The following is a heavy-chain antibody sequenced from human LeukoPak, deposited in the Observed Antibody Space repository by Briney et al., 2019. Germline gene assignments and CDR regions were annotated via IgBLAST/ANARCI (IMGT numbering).Heavy chain of an antibody. V-gene: IGHV3-7*03. D-gene: IGHD2-8*02. CDR3: ATYTQHFGAPGGADY. CDR2: INKGGSEK. J-gene: IGHJ4*02. Sequence: GGSLRLSCVVSRLTFSGYWMRWVRQAPGKGLEWVAAINKGGSEKRYVDSVEGRFTISRDNARNSVYLQMTSLGAEDTAVYYCATYTQHFGAPGGADYWGLGALVTVSS. CDR1: RLTFSGYW.